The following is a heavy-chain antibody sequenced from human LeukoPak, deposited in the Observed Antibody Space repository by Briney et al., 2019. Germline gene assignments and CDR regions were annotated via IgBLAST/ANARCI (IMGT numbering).Heavy chain of an antibody. V-gene: IGHV3-64*01. CDR2: ISSNGGST. J-gene: IGHJ4*02. CDR1: GFTFSSYA. CDR3: ARGGVYDSSGYYFDY. Sequence: GRSLRLYCAASGFTFSSYAMHWVRQAPGKGLEYVSAISSNGGSTYYANSVKGRFTISRDNSKNTLYLQMGSLRAEDMAVYYCARGGVYDSSGYYFDYWGQGTLVTVSS. D-gene: IGHD3-22*01.